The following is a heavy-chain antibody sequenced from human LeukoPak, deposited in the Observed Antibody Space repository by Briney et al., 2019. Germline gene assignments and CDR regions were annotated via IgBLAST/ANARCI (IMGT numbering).Heavy chain of an antibody. D-gene: IGHD1-26*01. CDR3: ARGDLGATPFDY. CDR1: EYTFTGYY. J-gene: IGHJ4*02. V-gene: IGHV1-8*03. Sequence: ASVKVSCKASEYTFTGYYMHWVRQAPGQGLEWMGWMNPNSGNTGYAQKFQGRVTITRNTSISTAFMELSSLRSEDTAVYYCARGDLGATPFDYWGQGTLVTVSS. CDR2: MNPNSGNT.